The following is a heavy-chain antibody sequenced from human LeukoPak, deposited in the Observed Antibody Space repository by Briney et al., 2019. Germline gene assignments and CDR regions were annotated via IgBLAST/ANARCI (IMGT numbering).Heavy chain of an antibody. CDR3: ARDLAIAAAPYGMDV. D-gene: IGHD6-13*01. CDR2: INPSGGRT. Sequence: GASVKVSCKASGYTFTRYYLHWVRQAPGQGLEGMGIINPSGGRTKSAQQFQGRVTMTRDTSTSTVYMQLSSLRSEDTAVYYCARDLAIAAAPYGMDVWGQGTTVTVSS. V-gene: IGHV1-46*01. J-gene: IGHJ6*02. CDR1: GYTFTRYY.